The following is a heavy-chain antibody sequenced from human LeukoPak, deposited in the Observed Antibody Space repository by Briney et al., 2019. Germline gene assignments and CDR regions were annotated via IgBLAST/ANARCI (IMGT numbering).Heavy chain of an antibody. D-gene: IGHD3-22*01. J-gene: IGHJ4*02. CDR3: ARERGGYDTRGSYQHLSGFDY. CDR2: IIPIFGTV. Sequence: SVKVSCKASGGNFRSSAISWVRQAPGRGLEWMGAIIPIFGTVNYAQKFQGRVTITTDESTSTAYMELSSLSSEDTAVYYCARERGGYDTRGSYQHLSGFDYWGQGTLVTVSS. CDR1: GGNFRSSA. V-gene: IGHV1-69*05.